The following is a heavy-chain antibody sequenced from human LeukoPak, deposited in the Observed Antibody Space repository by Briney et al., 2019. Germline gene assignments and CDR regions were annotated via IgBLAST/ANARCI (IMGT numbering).Heavy chain of an antibody. CDR2: IWYDGSNK. D-gene: IGHD3-10*01. CDR1: GFTFSSYG. CDR3: ARDGYYGSGSQTYYYYYYGMDV. V-gene: IGHV3-33*01. Sequence: GGSLRLSCAASGFTFSSYGMHWVRQAPGKGLEWVAVIWYDGSNKYYADSVKGRFTISRDNSKNTLYLQMNSLRAEDTAVYYCARDGYYGSGSQTYYYYYYGMDVWGKGTTVTASS. J-gene: IGHJ6*04.